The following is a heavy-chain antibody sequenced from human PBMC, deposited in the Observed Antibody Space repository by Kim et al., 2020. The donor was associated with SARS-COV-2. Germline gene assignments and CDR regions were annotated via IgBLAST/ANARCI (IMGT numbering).Heavy chain of an antibody. D-gene: IGHD3-10*01. CDR3: ARRLSNTSGWGSTYCDL. CDR2: INHSGRT. Sequence: SETLSLTCAVYGGSFSGYYWSWIRQPPGKGLEWIGEINHSGRTNYNPSLKSRVTISVDTSKNQFSLKLTSVTAADAALYFCARRLSNTSGWGSTYCDLWGQCILVTVSS. J-gene: IGHJ1*01. CDR1: GGSFSGYY. V-gene: IGHV4-34*01.